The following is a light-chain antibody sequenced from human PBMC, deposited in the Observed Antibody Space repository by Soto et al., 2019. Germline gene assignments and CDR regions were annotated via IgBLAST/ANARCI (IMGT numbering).Light chain of an antibody. CDR3: QSYDSSLSGYV. Sequence: SVLTQPPSVSGAPGQRVTISCTGSSSDIGAGYDVHWYQQLPGTAPKLLIYSNSNRPSGVPDRFSGSKSDTSASLAITGLQAEDEADYYCQSYDSSLSGYVFGTGTKVTVL. J-gene: IGLJ1*01. CDR1: SSDIGAGYD. CDR2: SNS. V-gene: IGLV1-40*01.